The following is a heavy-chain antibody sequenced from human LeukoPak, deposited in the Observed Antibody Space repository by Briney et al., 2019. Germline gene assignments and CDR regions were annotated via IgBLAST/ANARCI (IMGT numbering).Heavy chain of an antibody. CDR2: IIPIFGTA. CDR1: GGTFSSYA. CDR3: ARGLGSSSWYSSDAFDI. D-gene: IGHD6-13*01. J-gene: IGHJ3*02. V-gene: IGHV1-69*13. Sequence: ASVKVSCKASGGTFSSYAISWVRQAPGQGLEWMGGIIPIFGTANYAQKFQGRVTITADESTSTAYMELSSLRSEDTAVYYCARGLGSSSWYSSDAFDIWGQGTMVTVSS.